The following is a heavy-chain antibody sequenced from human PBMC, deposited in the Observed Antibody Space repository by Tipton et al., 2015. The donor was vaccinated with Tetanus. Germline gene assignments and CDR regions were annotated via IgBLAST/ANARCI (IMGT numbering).Heavy chain of an antibody. CDR3: ARYSIVATSNNWFDP. V-gene: IGHV4-30-4*01. CDR2: MYHSGQA. Sequence: TLSLTCSVSGGSISSTDYYWSWIRQPPGKGLEWIGYMYHSGQAYYNSSLKSRVAILVDTSKNQFSLKLSSVTAADTAVYYCARYSIVATSNNWFDPWGQGTLVTVSS. D-gene: IGHD5-12*01. J-gene: IGHJ5*02. CDR1: GGSISSTDYY.